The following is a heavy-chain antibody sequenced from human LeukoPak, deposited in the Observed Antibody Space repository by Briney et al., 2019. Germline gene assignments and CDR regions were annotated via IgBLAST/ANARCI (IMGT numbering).Heavy chain of an antibody. CDR3: AKESFLVGQQLVPPFDY. CDR2: ISGSGGST. V-gene: IGHV3-23*01. D-gene: IGHD6-13*01. CDR1: GFTFSSYG. Sequence: GGSLRLSCAASGFTFSSYGMSWVRQAPGKGLEWVSAISGSGGSTYYADSVKGRFTISRDNSKNTLYLQMNSLRAEDTAVYYCAKESFLVGQQLVPPFDYWGQGTLVTVSS. J-gene: IGHJ4*02.